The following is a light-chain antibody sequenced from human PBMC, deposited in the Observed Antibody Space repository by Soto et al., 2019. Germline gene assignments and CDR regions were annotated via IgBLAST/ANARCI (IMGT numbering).Light chain of an antibody. J-gene: IGKJ4*01. V-gene: IGKV3D-15*01. CDR2: DAS. CDR1: QSVSSN. CDR3: QQYNNWHPLT. Sequence: DIVMTQTPLSLSVTPGQPASISCRASQSVSSNLAWYQQKPGQAPRLLIYDASTRATGIPARFSGSGSGTEFTLTISSLQSKDFAVYYCQQYNNWHPLTFGGGTKV.